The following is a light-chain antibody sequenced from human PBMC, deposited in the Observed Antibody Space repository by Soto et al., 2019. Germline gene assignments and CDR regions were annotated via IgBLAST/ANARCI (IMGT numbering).Light chain of an antibody. J-gene: IGLJ3*02. CDR2: YDS. Sequence: SYELTQPPSVSVAPGKTASVACGGSKIGSKSVHWYQKKSGPAPVLVMYYDSARPSGIPERFSGSNSGNTATLTISRVEAGDEADYYCQVWDISSGHVVFGGRTKLTVL. CDR1: KIGSKS. V-gene: IGLV3-21*01. CDR3: QVWDISSGHVV.